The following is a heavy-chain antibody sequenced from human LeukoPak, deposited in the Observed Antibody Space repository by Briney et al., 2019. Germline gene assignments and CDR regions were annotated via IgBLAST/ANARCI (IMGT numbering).Heavy chain of an antibody. Sequence: GASVKVSCKASGYRLGGYYMHWVRQAPGQGLEWMGRINPNSGVTSYAQKFQGRATMTRDTSISTVYMDLRSVRSDDTAVYYCAREAGGSGTYYIDYWGQGTLVTVSS. D-gene: IGHD3-10*01. CDR2: INPNSGVT. CDR3: AREAGGSGTYYIDY. CDR1: GYRLGGYY. V-gene: IGHV1-2*06. J-gene: IGHJ4*02.